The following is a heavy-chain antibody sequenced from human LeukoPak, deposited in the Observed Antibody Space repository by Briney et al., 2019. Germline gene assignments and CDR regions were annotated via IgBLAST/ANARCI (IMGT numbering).Heavy chain of an antibody. J-gene: IGHJ3*02. Sequence: PGGSLRLSCAASGFTFRSYYMHWVRQAPGKGLVWVSRINSDGSTTNYADSVKGRFTISRDNAKNTLYLQMNSLRAEDTAVYYCARTYDSRFDIWGQGTMVTVSS. V-gene: IGHV3-74*01. CDR2: INSDGSTT. CDR3: ARTYDSRFDI. CDR1: GFTFRSYY. D-gene: IGHD3-22*01.